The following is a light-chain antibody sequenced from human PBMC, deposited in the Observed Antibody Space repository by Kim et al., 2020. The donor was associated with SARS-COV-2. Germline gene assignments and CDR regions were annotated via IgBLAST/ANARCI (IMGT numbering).Light chain of an antibody. V-gene: IGLV2-14*01. CDR2: DVS. Sequence: QSALTQPASVSGSPGQSITISCTGTSSDVGGYNYVSWYQQHPGKATKLMIYDVSKRPSGVSNRFSGSKSGNTASLTISGLQAADEADYYCSSYTSSSTFVFGGGTQLTVL. J-gene: IGLJ2*01. CDR3: SSYTSSSTFV. CDR1: SSDVGGYNY.